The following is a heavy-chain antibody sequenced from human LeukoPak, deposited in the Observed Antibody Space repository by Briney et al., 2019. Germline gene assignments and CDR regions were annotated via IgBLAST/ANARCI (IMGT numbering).Heavy chain of an antibody. D-gene: IGHD1-1*01. J-gene: IGHJ4*02. CDR1: GFTFSDYQ. CDR2: ISSSGNTI. V-gene: IGHV3-11*01. CDR3: ARSGTQRGTY. Sequence: GGSLRLSCAASGFTFSDYQMSWIRQAPGKGLEWVSYISSSGNTIYYADSVKGRFTISRDNAKNSLDLQINSLRAEDTAVYYCARSGTQRGTYWGQGTLVTVSS.